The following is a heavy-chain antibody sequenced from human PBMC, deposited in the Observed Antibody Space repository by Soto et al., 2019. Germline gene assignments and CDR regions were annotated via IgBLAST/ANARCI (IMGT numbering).Heavy chain of an antibody. D-gene: IGHD6-13*01. V-gene: IGHV1-3*01. J-gene: IGHJ5*02. CDR1: GYTFTHYA. CDR3: ARGLAADGA. Sequence: QVQLVQSGAEVKKPGASVKVSCTASGYTFTHYAIQWVRHAPGQRLEWMGFINAGSGNTKYSQTFQGRLTFTKDTSASTAYMELSSLRSEDTAIYYCARGLAADGAWGQGTLVTVSS. CDR2: INAGSGNT.